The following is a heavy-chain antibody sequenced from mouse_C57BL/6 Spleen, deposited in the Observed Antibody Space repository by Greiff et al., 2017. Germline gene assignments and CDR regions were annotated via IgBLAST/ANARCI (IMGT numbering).Heavy chain of an antibody. CDR2: ISSGSSTI. V-gene: IGHV5-17*01. CDR1: GFTFSDYG. CDR3: ARERFAY. J-gene: IGHJ3*01. Sequence: EVKLMESGGGLVKPGGSLKLSCAASGFTFSDYGMHWVRQAPEKGLEWVAYISSGSSTIYYADSVKGRFTISRDNAKNTLFLQMTSLRSEDTAMYYCARERFAYWGQGTLVTVSA.